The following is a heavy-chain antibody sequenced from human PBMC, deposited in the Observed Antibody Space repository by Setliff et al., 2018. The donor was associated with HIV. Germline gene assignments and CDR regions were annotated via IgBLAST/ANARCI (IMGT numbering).Heavy chain of an antibody. CDR1: GGSISSSRYY. Sequence: SETLSLTCTVSGGSISSSRYYWGWIRQPPGKGLEWIGTIYYSGSTFYNPSFKSRVTISMDTSKNQFSLKLRTVTAADTAMYYCARDAVRSKDWFDPWGPGILVTVSS. CDR2: IYYSGST. J-gene: IGHJ5*02. V-gene: IGHV4-39*02. D-gene: IGHD4-17*01. CDR3: ARDAVRSKDWFDP.